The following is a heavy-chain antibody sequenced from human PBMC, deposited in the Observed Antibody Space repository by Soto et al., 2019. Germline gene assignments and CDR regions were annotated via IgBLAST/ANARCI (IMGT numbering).Heavy chain of an antibody. V-gene: IGHV3-23*01. CDR3: AKTSSLFDY. D-gene: IGHD6-13*01. CDR1: GFTFSNYA. Sequence: EVHLLESGGGLVQPGGSLRLSCAASGFTFSNYAMSWVRQAPGKGLEWVSSISKSGVGTYYADSVKGLFTITRDNSKHTLYLQMNSLKAEDTAVYSCAKTSSLFDYWGQGTLVTVSS. J-gene: IGHJ4*02. CDR2: ISKSGVGT.